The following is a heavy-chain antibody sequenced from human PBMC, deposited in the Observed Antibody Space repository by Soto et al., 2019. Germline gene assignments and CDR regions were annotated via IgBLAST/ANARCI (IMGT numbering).Heavy chain of an antibody. D-gene: IGHD6-6*01. V-gene: IGHV3-23*01. CDR1: GFTFSSYA. J-gene: IGHJ4*02. Sequence: EVQLLESGGGLVQPGGSLRLSCAASGFTFSSYAMNWVRQAPGKGLEWVSAIGGSGDSTYYADSVKGRFTISRDNSKNTLFLQMNSLRAEDTAVYYGAKARGYSSSSSDYWGQGTLVTVSS. CDR3: AKARGYSSSSSDY. CDR2: IGGSGDST.